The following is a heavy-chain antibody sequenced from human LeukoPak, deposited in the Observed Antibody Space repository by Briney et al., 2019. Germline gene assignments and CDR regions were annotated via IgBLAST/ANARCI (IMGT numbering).Heavy chain of an antibody. CDR2: INPNSGGT. CDR3: ARNPIAVDGDYFDY. CDR1: GYTFTSYD. Sequence: ASVKVSCKASGYTFTSYDINWVRQAPGQGLEWMGWINPNSGGTNYAQKFQGRVTMTRDTSISTAYMELSRLRSDDTAVYYCARNPIAVDGDYFDYWGQGTLVTVSS. V-gene: IGHV1-2*02. D-gene: IGHD6-19*01. J-gene: IGHJ4*02.